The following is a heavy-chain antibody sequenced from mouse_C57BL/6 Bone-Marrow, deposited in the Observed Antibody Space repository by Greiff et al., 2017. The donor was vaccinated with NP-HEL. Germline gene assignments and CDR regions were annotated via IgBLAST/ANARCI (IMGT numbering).Heavy chain of an antibody. Sequence: VKLVESGAELARPGASVKLSCKASGYTFTSYGISWVKQRTGQGLEWIGELYPRSGNTYYNEKFKGKATLTADKSSSPAYMELRSLTSEDSAVYFCARRDDGYGYAMDYWGQGTSVTVSS. CDR1: GYTFTSYG. V-gene: IGHV1-81*01. CDR2: LYPRSGNT. J-gene: IGHJ4*01. CDR3: ARRDDGYGYAMDY. D-gene: IGHD2-10*02.